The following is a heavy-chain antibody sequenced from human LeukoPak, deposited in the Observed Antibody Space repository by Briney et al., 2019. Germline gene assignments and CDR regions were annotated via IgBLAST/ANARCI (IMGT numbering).Heavy chain of an antibody. V-gene: IGHV4-59*01. CDR2: IYSSGST. CDR1: GGSFSGYY. J-gene: IGHJ4*02. D-gene: IGHD3-22*01. Sequence: SETLSLTCAVYGGSFSGYYWSWIRQPPGKGLEWIGFIYSSGSTNYNPSLKSRVTISVDTSKNQFSLKLSSVTAADTAVYYCARGHRSTGYYFYFDYWGQGTLVTVSS. CDR3: ARGHRSTGYYFYFDY.